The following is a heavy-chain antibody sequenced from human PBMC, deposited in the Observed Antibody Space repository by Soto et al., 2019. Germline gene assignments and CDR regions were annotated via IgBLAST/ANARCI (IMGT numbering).Heavy chain of an antibody. CDR1: GGSFSGYY. CDR3: ARRWLLI. D-gene: IGHD3-22*01. Sequence: PSETLSLSCAVYGGSFSGYYWSWIRQPPGKGLEWIGEINHSGSTNYNPYLKSRVTISVDTSKNQFSLKMSSVTAADTAVYYCARRWLLIWGQGTMVT. CDR2: INHSGST. V-gene: IGHV4-34*01. J-gene: IGHJ3*02.